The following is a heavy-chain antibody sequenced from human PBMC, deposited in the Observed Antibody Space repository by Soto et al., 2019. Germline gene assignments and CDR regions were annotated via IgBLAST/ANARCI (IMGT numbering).Heavy chain of an antibody. D-gene: IGHD3-3*01. CDR2: IKSKTDGGTT. CDR3: TTLSITIFGVVLMDV. J-gene: IGHJ6*02. V-gene: IGHV3-15*07. CDR1: GFTFSNAW. Sequence: EVQLVESGGGLVKPGGSLRLSCAASGFTFSNAWMNWVRQAPGKGLEWVGRIKSKTDGGTTDYAAPVKGRFTISRDDSKNTLYLQMNSLKTEDTAVYYCTTLSITIFGVVLMDVWGQGTTVTVYS.